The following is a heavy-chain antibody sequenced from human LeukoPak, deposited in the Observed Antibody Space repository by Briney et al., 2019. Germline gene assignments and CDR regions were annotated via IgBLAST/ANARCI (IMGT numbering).Heavy chain of an antibody. CDR3: AKDGGLWVSAHWGDS. J-gene: IGHJ4*02. D-gene: IGHD7-27*01. CDR1: GFTFSSYT. V-gene: IGHV3-23*01. Sequence: GGSLRLSCTASGFTFSSYTMTWVRQAPGKGLKWVSTITTGDGNTYYADSVKGRFTVSRDDSKNTLYLRMNSLRAEDTAVYYCAKDGGLWVSAHWGDSWGRGTLDTVSS. CDR2: ITTGDGNT.